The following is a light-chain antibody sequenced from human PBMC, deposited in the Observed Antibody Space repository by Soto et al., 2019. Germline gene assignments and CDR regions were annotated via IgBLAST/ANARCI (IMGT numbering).Light chain of an antibody. J-gene: IGKJ4*01. CDR1: QSVLYSSKNKNY. Sequence: DIVMTQSPDSLAVSLGESATINCKSSQSVLYSSKNKNYLAWYQQKPGQPPKLLIYWASTRESGVPDRFSGSGSGTDFTLTISSLQAEDVAVYYCQQYYGTPLTFGGGTKVDIK. CDR2: WAS. CDR3: QQYYGTPLT. V-gene: IGKV4-1*01.